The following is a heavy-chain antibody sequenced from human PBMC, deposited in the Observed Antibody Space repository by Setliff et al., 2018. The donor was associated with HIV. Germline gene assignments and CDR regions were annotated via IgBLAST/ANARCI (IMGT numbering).Heavy chain of an antibody. D-gene: IGHD6-13*01. J-gene: IGHJ5*02. V-gene: IGHV3-21*01. CDR2: ISSSSYYI. CDR3: TAALQQQVVRWFDP. CDR1: GFTFSSYT. Sequence: PGGSLRLSCAASGFTFSSYTMNWVRQAPGKGLEWVSSISSSSYYIYYADSVKGRFTISRDNAKNSLFLQMNSLRAEDTAVYYCTAALQQQVVRWFDPWGQGTLVTVSS.